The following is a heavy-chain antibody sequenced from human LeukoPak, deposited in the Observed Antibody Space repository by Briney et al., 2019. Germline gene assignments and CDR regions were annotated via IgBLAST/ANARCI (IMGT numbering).Heavy chain of an antibody. Sequence: SETLSLTCAVSGYSISSGYYWGWIRQPPGKGLEWIGSIYHSGSTYYNPSLKSRVTISVDTSKNQFSLKLSSVTAADTAVYYCARVYGSGSHTTNYWGQGTLVTVSS. CDR3: ARVYGSGSHTTNY. CDR1: GYSISSGYY. J-gene: IGHJ4*02. V-gene: IGHV4-38-2*01. CDR2: IYHSGST. D-gene: IGHD3-10*01.